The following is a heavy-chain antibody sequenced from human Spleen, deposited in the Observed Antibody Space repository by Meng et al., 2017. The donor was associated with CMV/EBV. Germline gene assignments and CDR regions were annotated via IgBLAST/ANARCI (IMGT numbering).Heavy chain of an antibody. J-gene: IGHJ5*02. CDR1: GFTFSDYY. D-gene: IGHD6-6*01. V-gene: IGHV3-11*04. CDR3: ARLGRVYSSSSQSGDWFDP. Sequence: GGSLRLSCAASGFTFSDYYMNWVRQAPGKGLEWVSYISSSGSTIYYADSVKGRFTISRDNAKNSLYLQMNSLRAEDTAVYYCARLGRVYSSSSQSGDWFDPWGQGTLVTVSS. CDR2: ISSSGSTI.